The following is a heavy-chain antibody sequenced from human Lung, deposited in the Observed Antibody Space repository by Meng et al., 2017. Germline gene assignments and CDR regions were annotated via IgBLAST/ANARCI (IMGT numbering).Heavy chain of an antibody. D-gene: IGHD6-13*01. V-gene: IGHV3-15*01. CDR1: GFSFTDAW. CDR2: IKSNSDGGTT. CDR3: ATGAAAADH. J-gene: IGHJ4*02. Sequence: GESGGGLVKPGGSLRLSCVASGFSFTDAWMSWVRQAPGKGLEWVGRIKSNSDGGTTDYAAPVKGRFSISRDDSKNTLYLQMNSLITEDTAVYFCATGAAAADHWGQGTLVTVS.